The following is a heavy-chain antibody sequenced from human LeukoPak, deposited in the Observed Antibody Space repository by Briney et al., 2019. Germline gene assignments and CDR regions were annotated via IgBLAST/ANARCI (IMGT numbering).Heavy chain of an antibody. CDR3: ARKGPETYYFDF. D-gene: IGHD2-21*01. Sequence: ASLKVSCKASGYTFTSYYMHWVRQAPGQGLEYMGIIRPSGSTAYPQKFQGRVTMSRDTSTSTVYMELSSLTSEDTAVYYCARKGPETYYFDFWGQGILVSVSS. CDR2: IRPSGST. J-gene: IGHJ4*02. CDR1: GYTFTSYY. V-gene: IGHV1-46*01.